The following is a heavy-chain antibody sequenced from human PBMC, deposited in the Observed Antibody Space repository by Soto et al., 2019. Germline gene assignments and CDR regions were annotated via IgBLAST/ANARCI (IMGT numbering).Heavy chain of an antibody. J-gene: IGHJ6*02. D-gene: IGHD3-10*01. CDR2: ISDYNGNT. CDR1: GYTFSNYG. V-gene: IGHV1-18*01. Sequence: QVQLVQSGAEVRKPGASVKVSCKASGYTFSNYGLSWVRQAPGQGLEWMGWISDYNGNTHYAQKFQGRLIMTTDTSTRKAYVELRSLTSYDTAVYFCAREGYYSGSGTYSPPRYYGMDVWGQGTTVTVSS. CDR3: AREGYYSGSGTYSPPRYYGMDV.